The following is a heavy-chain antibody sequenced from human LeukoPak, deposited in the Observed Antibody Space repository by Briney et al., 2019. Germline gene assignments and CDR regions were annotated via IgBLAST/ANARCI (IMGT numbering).Heavy chain of an antibody. Sequence: PSETLSLTCTVSGGSISSYYWSWIRQPPGKGLEWIGYIYYSGSTNYNPSLKSRVTISVDTSKNQFSLKLSSVTAADTAVYYCARDRRYYDSSGYYGYWGQGTLVTVSS. CDR2: IYYSGST. CDR3: ARDRRYYDSSGYYGY. V-gene: IGHV4-59*12. D-gene: IGHD3-22*01. CDR1: GGSISSYY. J-gene: IGHJ4*02.